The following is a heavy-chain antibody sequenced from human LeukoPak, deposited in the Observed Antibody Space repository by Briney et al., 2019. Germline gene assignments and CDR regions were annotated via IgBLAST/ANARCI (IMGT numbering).Heavy chain of an antibody. CDR2: IYYSGST. Sequence: SETLSLTCTVSGGSISSGDYYWSWIRQPPGKGLEWIGYIYYSGSTYYNPSLKSRVTISVDTSKNQFSLKLSSVTAADTAVYYCARDNPKSWSGYYTPRDVWGKGTTVTVSS. J-gene: IGHJ6*04. CDR3: ARDNPKSWSGYYTPRDV. CDR1: GGSISSGDYY. D-gene: IGHD3-3*01. V-gene: IGHV4-30-4*08.